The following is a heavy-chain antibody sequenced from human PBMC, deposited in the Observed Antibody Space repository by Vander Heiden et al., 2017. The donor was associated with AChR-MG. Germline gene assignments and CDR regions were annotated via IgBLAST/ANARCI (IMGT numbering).Heavy chain of an antibody. V-gene: IGHV3-23*01. D-gene: IGHD5-18*01. Sequence: EVRLLESGGGLVQPGGSLRLSCVASGFNFNIRAMSWVRQAPGKGLEWVSSILGSGSRYYADPVMGRFTISRDNSKTTIYLEMNYLRDEDTAVYFCAKDHDSHGWPTFDHWGQGVRVIVS. CDR2: ILGSGSR. CDR1: GFNFNIRA. CDR3: AKDHDSHGWPTFDH. J-gene: IGHJ4*03.